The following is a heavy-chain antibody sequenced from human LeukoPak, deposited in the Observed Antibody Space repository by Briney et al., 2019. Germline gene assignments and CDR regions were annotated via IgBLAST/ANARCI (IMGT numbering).Heavy chain of an antibody. CDR3: ARRGIEVTTSLYYYYYYYMDV. J-gene: IGHJ6*03. V-gene: IGHV4-39*02. D-gene: IGHD4-17*01. CDR2: CYYSGST. CDR1: GGSIGSSSYY. Sequence: PSEALSLTCTVSGGSIGSSSYYWGWIRQPPGKGLEWIGRCYYSGSTYYNPSLKSRVTISVDTSKNHFSLKLSSVTAADTAVYYCARRGIEVTTSLYYYYYYYMDVWGKGTTVTISS.